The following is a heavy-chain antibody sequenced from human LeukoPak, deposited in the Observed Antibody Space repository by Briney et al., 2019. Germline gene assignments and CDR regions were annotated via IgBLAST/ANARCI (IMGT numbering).Heavy chain of an antibody. V-gene: IGHV3-23*01. CDR2: ISASGGDT. D-gene: IGHD3-22*01. CDR1: GLTFSSYS. Sequence: PGGSLRLSCAASGLTFSSYSMSWVRQAPGKGLYWVSGISASGGDTYYADSVKGRFTISRDNSKNTLYLQMNSLRAEDTAVYYCAKPLMYYYDSSGYYFPFDSWGQGTLVTVSS. CDR3: AKPLMYYYDSSGYYFPFDS. J-gene: IGHJ4*02.